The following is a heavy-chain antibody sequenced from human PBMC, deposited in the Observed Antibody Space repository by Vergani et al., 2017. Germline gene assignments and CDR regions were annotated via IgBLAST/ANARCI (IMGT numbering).Heavy chain of an antibody. V-gene: IGHV1-69*01. CDR1: GGTFSSYA. J-gene: IGHJ6*03. CDR2: IIPIFGTA. Sequence: QVQLVQSGAEVKKPGSSVKVSCKASGGTFSSYAISWVRQAPGQGLEWMGGIIPIFGTANYAQKFQGRVTITADESSSTAYMELSSLRSEDTAVYYCARAGTYCSSTSCRGNYYYYMDVWGKXP. CDR3: ARAGTYCSSTSCRGNYYYYMDV. D-gene: IGHD2-2*01.